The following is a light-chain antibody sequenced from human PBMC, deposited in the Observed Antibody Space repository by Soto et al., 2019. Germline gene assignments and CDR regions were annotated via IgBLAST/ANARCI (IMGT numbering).Light chain of an antibody. CDR3: SSYTSKSSLI. Sequence: QSALTQPVSVSGSPGQSITISCTGTSSDVGGYNYVSWYQQHPGKAPKLMIYEVTKRPSGVSNRFSGSKSGNTASLTISGLQAEDEADYYCSSYTSKSSLIFGGGTKVTVL. CDR1: SSDVGGYNY. J-gene: IGLJ2*01. CDR2: EVT. V-gene: IGLV2-14*01.